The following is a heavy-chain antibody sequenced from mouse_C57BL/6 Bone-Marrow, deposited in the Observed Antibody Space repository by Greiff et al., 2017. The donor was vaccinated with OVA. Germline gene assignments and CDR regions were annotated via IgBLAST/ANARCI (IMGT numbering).Heavy chain of an antibody. J-gene: IGHJ2*01. CDR1: GYTFTSYW. CDR3: VITTLVAGDY. CDR2: IHPNSGST. D-gene: IGHD1-1*01. V-gene: IGHV1-64*01. Sequence: VQLQQPGAELVKPGASVKLSCKASGYTFTSYWMHWVKQRPGQGLEWIGMIHPNSGSTNYNEKFKSKATLTVEKSSSTAYMQLSRLTSDDSAVYYCVITTLVAGDYWGQGTTLTVSS.